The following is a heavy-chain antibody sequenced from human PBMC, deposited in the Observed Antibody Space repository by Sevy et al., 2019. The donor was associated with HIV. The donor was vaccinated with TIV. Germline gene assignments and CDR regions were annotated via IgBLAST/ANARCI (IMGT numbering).Heavy chain of an antibody. CDR3: AKRPTAA. CDR2: IQVDGSEK. V-gene: IGHV3-30*02. CDR1: GFTLSNYA. Sequence: GGSLRLSCAASGFTLSNYAVHWVRQAPGKGLEWVALIQVDGSEKYYTDSVKGRFTISRDSSKNTVYLQMNSLRGEDTAVYYYAKRPTAAWGQGTLVTVSS. J-gene: IGHJ5*02.